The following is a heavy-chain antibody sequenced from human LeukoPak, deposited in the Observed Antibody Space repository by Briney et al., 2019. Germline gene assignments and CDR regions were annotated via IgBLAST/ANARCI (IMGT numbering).Heavy chain of an antibody. CDR2: IGPSGSNI. CDR3: ARARSIAAAEIYYMDV. Sequence: GGSLRLSCAASGFTFGIYAMNWVRQAPGKGLEWVSYIGPSGSNIYYADSVKGRFTISRDNAKDSLYLQMNSLRAEDTAVYYCARARSIAAAEIYYMDVWGKGTTITVSS. J-gene: IGHJ6*03. V-gene: IGHV3-48*01. CDR1: GFTFGIYA. D-gene: IGHD6-13*01.